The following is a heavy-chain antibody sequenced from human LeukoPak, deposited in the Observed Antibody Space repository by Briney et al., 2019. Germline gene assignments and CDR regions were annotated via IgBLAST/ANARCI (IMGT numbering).Heavy chain of an antibody. CDR1: GYTFTSYG. Sequence: GASEKVSCKASGYTFTSYGISWVRQAPGQGLEWMGWINPNSGGTNCAQKFQGRVTMTRDTSISTAYMELSRLRSDDTAVYYCARDGGCSSTSCPYNWFDPWGQGTLVTVSS. V-gene: IGHV1-2*02. CDR2: INPNSGGT. D-gene: IGHD2-2*01. J-gene: IGHJ5*02. CDR3: ARDGGCSSTSCPYNWFDP.